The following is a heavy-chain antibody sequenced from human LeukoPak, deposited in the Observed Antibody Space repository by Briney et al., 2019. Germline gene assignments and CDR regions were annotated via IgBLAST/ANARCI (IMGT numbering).Heavy chain of an antibody. CDR1: GYTFTGYY. J-gene: IGHJ5*02. V-gene: IGHV1-2*02. CDR2: INPNSGGT. CDR3: ARSGIAAAGTRGTWFDP. D-gene: IGHD6-13*01. Sequence: ASVKVSCKASGYTFTGYYMHWVRQAPGQGLEWMGWINPNSGGTNYAQKFQGRVTMTRDTSISTAYMELSRLRSGDTAVYYCARSGIAAAGTRGTWFDPWGQGTLVTVSS.